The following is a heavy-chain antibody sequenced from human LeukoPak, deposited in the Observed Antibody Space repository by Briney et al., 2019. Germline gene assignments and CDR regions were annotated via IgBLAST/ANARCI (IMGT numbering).Heavy chain of an antibody. CDR1: GASFNSDDQY. J-gene: IGHJ4*02. Sequence: ASQTLSLNCTVSGASFNSDDQYWHWIRQSPGKGLEWIGSIHPSGMLYNNPSLESRVTMSRDTSKNQFSLNLNAVTAADTAVYFCSRGLDSRKLGYWGQGILVTVSS. CDR3: SRGLDSRKLGY. CDR2: IHPSGML. D-gene: IGHD3-22*01. V-gene: IGHV4-31*03.